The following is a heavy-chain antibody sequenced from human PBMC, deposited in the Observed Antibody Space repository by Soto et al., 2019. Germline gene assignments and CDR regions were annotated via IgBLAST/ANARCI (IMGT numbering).Heavy chain of an antibody. V-gene: IGHV1-46*01. D-gene: IGHD3-9*01. Sequence: QVQLVQSGAEAKKPGASVKVSCKASGYTFSSYYIHWVRQAPGQGLEWIGILNPSAGSTNYAQNFKGRLTVTRDTSAATVYIDLSALPSDDTAMYYCARGLGLGDCWGQGTLVPVSS. CDR3: ARGLGLGDC. J-gene: IGHJ4*02. CDR2: LNPSAGST. CDR1: GYTFSSYY.